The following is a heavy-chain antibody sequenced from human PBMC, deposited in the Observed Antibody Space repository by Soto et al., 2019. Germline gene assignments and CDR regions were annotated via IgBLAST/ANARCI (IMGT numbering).Heavy chain of an antibody. D-gene: IGHD2-2*01. V-gene: IGHV4-39*01. Sequence: QVQLQESGPGLVKPSETLSLSCTVSDDSISTSGHHWAWIRQPPGKGLEWIGGIFYTGSTYYNPSLKSRVIISVDRSKNQFFLNLSSVTAADTAVFYCGRHRRYAPSDYWGQGILVTVSS. CDR2: IFYTGST. CDR3: GRHRRYAPSDY. CDR1: DDSISTSGHH. J-gene: IGHJ4*02.